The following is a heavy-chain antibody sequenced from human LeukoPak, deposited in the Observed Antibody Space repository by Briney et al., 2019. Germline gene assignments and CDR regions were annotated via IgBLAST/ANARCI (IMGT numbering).Heavy chain of an antibody. J-gene: IGHJ3*02. Sequence: SGPTLVNPTQTLTLTCTFSGFSLSTSGMRVSWIRQPPGKSLEWLARIDWDDDKFYSTSLKTRLTISKDTSKNQVVLTMTNMDPVDTATYYCARAIRYDSSRGAFDIWGQGTMVTVSS. V-gene: IGHV2-70*04. CDR1: GFSLSTSGMR. CDR2: IDWDDDK. D-gene: IGHD3-22*01. CDR3: ARAIRYDSSRGAFDI.